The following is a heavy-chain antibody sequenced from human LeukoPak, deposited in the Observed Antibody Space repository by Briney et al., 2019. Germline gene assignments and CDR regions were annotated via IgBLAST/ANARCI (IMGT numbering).Heavy chain of an antibody. CDR1: GFTFSSYA. J-gene: IGHJ4*02. D-gene: IGHD2-15*01. V-gene: IGHV3-23*01. Sequence: SGGSLRLSCAASGFTFSSYAMSWVRQAPGKGLEWVSTISGSGGSTYYADSVKGRLTISRDNSKNTLYLQIHSLRAEDTAVYYCGKRILDYWGQGTLVTVSS. CDR3: GKRILDY. CDR2: ISGSGGST.